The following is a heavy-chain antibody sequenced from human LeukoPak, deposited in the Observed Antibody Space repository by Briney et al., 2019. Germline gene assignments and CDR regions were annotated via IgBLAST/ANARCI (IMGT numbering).Heavy chain of an antibody. CDR3: AKDHRPDDYGDYVDAFDI. CDR1: GFTFSSYG. V-gene: IGHV3-30*02. J-gene: IGHJ3*02. D-gene: IGHD4-17*01. Sequence: GGSLRLSCAASGFTFSSYGMHWVRQAPGKGLEWAAFIRYDGSNKYYADSVKGRFTISRDNSKNTLYLQMNSLRAEDTAVYYCAKDHRPDDYGDYVDAFDIWGQGTMVTVSS. CDR2: IRYDGSNK.